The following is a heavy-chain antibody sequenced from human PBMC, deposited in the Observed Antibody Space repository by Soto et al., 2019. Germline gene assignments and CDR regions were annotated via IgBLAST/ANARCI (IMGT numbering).Heavy chain of an antibody. CDR1: GFTFSSYA. CDR3: VKDRFSSSSPDFDY. J-gene: IGHJ4*02. Sequence: GGSLRLSCSASGFTFSSYAMHWARQAPGKGLEYVSAISSNGGSTYYADSVKGRFTISRDNSKNTLYLQMSSLRAEDTAVHYCVKDRFSSSSPDFDYWGQGTLVTVSS. CDR2: ISSNGGST. V-gene: IGHV3-64D*08. D-gene: IGHD6-6*01.